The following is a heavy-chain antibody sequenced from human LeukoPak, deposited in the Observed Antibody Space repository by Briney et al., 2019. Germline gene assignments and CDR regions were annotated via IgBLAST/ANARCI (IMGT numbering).Heavy chain of an antibody. V-gene: IGHV1-2*02. CDR2: INPNSGGT. CDR1: GYTFTGYY. Sequence: ASVKVSCKASGYTFTGYYMHWVRQAPGQGLEWMGWINPNSGGTNYAQKFQGRVTMTRDTSISTAYMELSRLRSDDTAVYYGARDPGAYGGNWFDPWGQGTLVTVSS. D-gene: IGHD4-23*01. J-gene: IGHJ5*02. CDR3: ARDPGAYGGNWFDP.